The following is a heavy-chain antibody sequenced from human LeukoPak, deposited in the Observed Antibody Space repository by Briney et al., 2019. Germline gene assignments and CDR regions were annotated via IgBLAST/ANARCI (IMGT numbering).Heavy chain of an antibody. Sequence: GGSLRLSCAASGFTFTRYWMHWVRQAPAKGLVWVSRVNPDGSSTTYGDSVKGRFTSSRDNAKNTLYLQMNSLRAEDTTVYYCARGGSYGDYWGQGILVTVSS. CDR2: VNPDGSST. D-gene: IGHD3-16*01. V-gene: IGHV3-74*01. J-gene: IGHJ4*02. CDR3: ARGGSYGDY. CDR1: GFTFTRYW.